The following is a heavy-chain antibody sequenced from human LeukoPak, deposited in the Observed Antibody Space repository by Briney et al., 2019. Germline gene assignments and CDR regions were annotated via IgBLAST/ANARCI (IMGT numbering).Heavy chain of an antibody. CDR3: ARQSRDGSKTRGYYFDF. CDR1: GYIFTHYW. CDR2: IYPADSDT. D-gene: IGHD3-10*01. Sequence: GESLKIPCQVSGYIFTHYWIGWVRQMPGNGLESMGIIYPADSDTTYSPSFQGQVTISADKSINTVYLQWSNLKASDTAMYYCARQSRDGSKTRGYYFDFWGQGTLVTVSS. V-gene: IGHV5-51*01. J-gene: IGHJ4*02.